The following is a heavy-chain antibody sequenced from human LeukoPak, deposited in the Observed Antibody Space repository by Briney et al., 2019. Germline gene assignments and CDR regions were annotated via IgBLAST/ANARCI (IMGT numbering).Heavy chain of an antibody. Sequence: PGGSLRLSCAASGFTFSSYSMNWVRQAPGKGLEWVSSISSSSSYIYYADSVKGRFTISRDNAKNSLYLQTNSLRAEDTAVYYCARGIMITFGGVIALDYWGQGTLVTVSS. CDR3: ARGIMITFGGVIALDY. V-gene: IGHV3-21*01. D-gene: IGHD3-16*02. J-gene: IGHJ4*02. CDR2: ISSSSSYI. CDR1: GFTFSSYS.